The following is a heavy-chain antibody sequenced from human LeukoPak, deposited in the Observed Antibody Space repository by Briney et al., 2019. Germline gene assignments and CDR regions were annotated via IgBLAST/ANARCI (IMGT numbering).Heavy chain of an antibody. D-gene: IGHD5-18*01. CDR2: IKSKTDGGTT. CDR3: TMYVDTAMIDY. J-gene: IGHJ4*02. V-gene: IGHV3-15*01. Sequence: GGSLRLSCAASGFTFSNAWMSWVRQAPGKGLEWVGRIKSKTDGGTTDYAAPVKGRFTISRDESKNTLYLQMNSLKTEDTAVYYCTMYVDTAMIDYWGQGTLVTVSS. CDR1: GFTFSNAW.